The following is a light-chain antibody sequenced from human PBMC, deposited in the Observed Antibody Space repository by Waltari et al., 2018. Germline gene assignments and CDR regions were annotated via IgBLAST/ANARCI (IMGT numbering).Light chain of an antibody. Sequence: QSALPQPASVSGSPGQSITISCSGSSRDVGGSYLVPWSQQRPGKAPKLIIYAVTKRPSGVSHRFSGSKSGNTASLTISGLQAEDEADYYCCSYAGSSTSSVVFGGGTKVIVL. CDR2: AVT. J-gene: IGLJ1*01. V-gene: IGLV2-23*02. CDR1: SRDVGGSYL. CDR3: CSYAGSSTSSVV.